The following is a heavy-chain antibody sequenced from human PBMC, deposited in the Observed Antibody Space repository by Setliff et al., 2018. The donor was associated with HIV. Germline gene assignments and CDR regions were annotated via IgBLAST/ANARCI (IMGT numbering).Heavy chain of an antibody. CDR2: IWFDGKTE. CDR1: GFSFSSYG. V-gene: IGHV3-33*01. Sequence: PGGSLRLSCAASGFSFSSYGMHWVRQAPGKGLEWVTIIWFDGKTEYYADSVKGQSSISRDNSKNILFLQMNSLRADDTAVYFCARDERRTSSIDYWGQGTLVTVSS. CDR3: ARDERRTSSIDY. J-gene: IGHJ4*02.